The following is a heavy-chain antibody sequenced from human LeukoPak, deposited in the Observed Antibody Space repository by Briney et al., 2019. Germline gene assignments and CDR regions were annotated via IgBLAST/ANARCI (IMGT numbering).Heavy chain of an antibody. Sequence: KPSETLSLTCTVSGGSVSNHFWTWIRQPPGKGPEWIGYVSYMGTTNSNPSLRSRVTISIDPSKNQFSLKLTSVTAADTAVYYCARLSGGNSDWFDPWGQGTLVTVSS. CDR3: ARLSGGNSDWFDP. J-gene: IGHJ5*02. V-gene: IGHV4-59*02. CDR1: GGSVSNHF. D-gene: IGHD4-23*01. CDR2: VSYMGTT.